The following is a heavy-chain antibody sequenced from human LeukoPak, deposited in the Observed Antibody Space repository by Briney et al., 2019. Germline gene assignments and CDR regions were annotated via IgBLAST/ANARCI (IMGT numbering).Heavy chain of an antibody. CDR2: ISSSSSYI. J-gene: IGHJ6*02. CDR1: GFTFSSYS. V-gene: IGHV3-21*01. Sequence: GGSLRLSCAASGFTFSSYSMNWVRQAPGKGLEWVSSISSSSSYIYYADSVKGRFTISRDNAKNSLYLQMNSLRAEATAVYYCARALYYYGSGSLYGMDVWGQGTTVTVSS. CDR3: ARALYYYGSGSLYGMDV. D-gene: IGHD3-10*01.